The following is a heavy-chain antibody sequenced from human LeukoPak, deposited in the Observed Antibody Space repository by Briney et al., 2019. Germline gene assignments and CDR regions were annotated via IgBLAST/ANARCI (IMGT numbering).Heavy chain of an antibody. CDR2: MSYDGSNK. D-gene: IGHD1-26*01. V-gene: IGHV3-30-3*01. CDR1: GFTFSNYA. Sequence: GGSLRLSCAASGFTFSNYAMHWVRQAPGWGLEWVAVMSYDGSNKYYADSVKGRFTISRDNSKNTLYLQMNSLRPEDTAVYYCARDGSDWGQGTLVTVSS. J-gene: IGHJ4*02. CDR3: ARDGSD.